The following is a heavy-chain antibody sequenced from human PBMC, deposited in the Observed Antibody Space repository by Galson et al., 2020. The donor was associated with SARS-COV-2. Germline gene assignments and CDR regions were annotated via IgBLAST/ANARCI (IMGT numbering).Heavy chain of an antibody. J-gene: IGHJ5*02. V-gene: IGHV4-39*01. CDR1: GGSISSSSYY. Sequence: ETLETLSLTCTVSGGSISSSSYYWGWIRQPPGKGLEWIGSIYYSGSTYYNPSLKSRVTISVDTSKNQFSLKLSSVTAADTAVYYCARHRIYCSGGSCYSGWCDPWGQGTLVTVSS. D-gene: IGHD2-15*01. CDR2: IYYSGST. CDR3: ARHRIYCSGGSCYSGWCDP.